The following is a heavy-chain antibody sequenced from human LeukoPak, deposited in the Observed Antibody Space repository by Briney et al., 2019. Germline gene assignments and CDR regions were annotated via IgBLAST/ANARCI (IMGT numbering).Heavy chain of an antibody. D-gene: IGHD6-19*01. CDR2: NYYSGST. CDR3: ARVIAVAGGVPPRYFDY. J-gene: IGHJ4*02. Sequence: PSETLSLTCTVSGGSISSGSYYWSWIRQPPGKGLEWIGYNYYSGSTNYNPSLKSRVTISVDTSKNQFSLKLSSVTAADTAAYYCARVIAVAGGVPPRYFDYWGQGTLVTVSS. V-gene: IGHV4-61*01. CDR1: GGSISSGSYY.